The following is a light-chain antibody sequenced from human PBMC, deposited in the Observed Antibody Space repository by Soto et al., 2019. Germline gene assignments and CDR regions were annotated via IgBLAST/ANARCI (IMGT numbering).Light chain of an antibody. CDR2: GAS. CDR1: QSISSN. V-gene: IGKV3-15*01. Sequence: EIVMTQSPVTLSVSPGERATLSCRASQSISSNLAWYQQKLGQAPRLLMYGASTRATGIPARFSGSGSGTEFTLTISSLQSEDFAIYYCQQYNDWPPPITFGQGTRLDIK. CDR3: QQYNDWPPPIT. J-gene: IGKJ5*01.